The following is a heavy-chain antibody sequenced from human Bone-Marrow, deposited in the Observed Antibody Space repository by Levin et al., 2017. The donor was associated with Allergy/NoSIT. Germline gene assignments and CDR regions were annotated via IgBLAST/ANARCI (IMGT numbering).Heavy chain of an antibody. J-gene: IGHJ3*02. CDR1: GGSISSSSYY. CDR2: IYYSGST. D-gene: IGHD6-19*01. V-gene: IGHV4-39*07. CDR3: ARWYSSGWYTEDHAFDI. Sequence: HSQTLSLTCTVSGGSISSSSYYWGWIRQPPGKGLEWIGSIYYSGSTYYNPSLKSRVTISVDTSKNQFSLKLSSVTAADTAVYYCARWYSSGWYTEDHAFDIWGQGTMVTVSS.